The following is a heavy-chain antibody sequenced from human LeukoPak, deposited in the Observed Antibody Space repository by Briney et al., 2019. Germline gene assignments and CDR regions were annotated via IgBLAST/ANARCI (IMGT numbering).Heavy chain of an antibody. CDR1: GGSFSGYY. CDR3: ARGRNYDSSGYYERDVDY. V-gene: IGHV4-34*01. D-gene: IGHD3-22*01. J-gene: IGHJ4*02. Sequence: SETLSLTCAVYGGSFSGYYWSWIRQPPGKGLEWIGEINHSGSTNYNPSLKGRVTISVDTSKNQFSLKLSSVTAADTAVYYCARGRNYDSSGYYERDVDYWGQGTLVTVSS. CDR2: INHSGST.